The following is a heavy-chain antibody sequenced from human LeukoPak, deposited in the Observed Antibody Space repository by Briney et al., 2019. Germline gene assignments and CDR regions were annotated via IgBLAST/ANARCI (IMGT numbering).Heavy chain of an antibody. J-gene: IGHJ4*02. D-gene: IGHD3-10*01. CDR2: INHSGST. CDR3: ARGANYHGSGSYRSFDY. Sequence: SETLSLTCAVYGGSFSGYYWSWIRQPPGKGLEWIGEINHSGSTNYNPSLKSRVTISVDTSKNQFSLKLSSVTAADTAVYYCARGANYHGSGSYRSFDYWGQGTLVTVSS. V-gene: IGHV4-34*01. CDR1: GGSFSGYY.